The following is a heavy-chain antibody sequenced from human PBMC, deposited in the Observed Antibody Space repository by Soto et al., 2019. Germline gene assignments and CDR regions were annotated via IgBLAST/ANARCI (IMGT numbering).Heavy chain of an antibody. D-gene: IGHD3-16*02. V-gene: IGHV1-18*01. CDR2: ISAYNGNT. CDR1: GYTFTSYG. Sequence: QVQLVQSGAEVKKPGASVKVSCKASGYTFTSYGISWVRQAPGQGREWMGWISAYNGNTNYAQKLQGRVTMTTDTSTSTGYMELRRLRSDDTAVYYCARGYDYVWGGYRYGELSYWGQGTLVTVSS. CDR3: ARGYDYVWGGYRYGELSY. J-gene: IGHJ4*02.